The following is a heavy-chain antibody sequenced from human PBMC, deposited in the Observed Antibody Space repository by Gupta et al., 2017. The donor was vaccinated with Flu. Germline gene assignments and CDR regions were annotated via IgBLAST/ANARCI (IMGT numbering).Heavy chain of an antibody. D-gene: IGHD2-15*01. J-gene: IGHJ6*03. Sequence: QATGQGLDWMGWLNAGDGNTKYSQRFRGRVTITRDTSARMSYMELSSLRSEDTAVYYWASRRTNRYCSNGSCHFMDVWGKGTTVAVSS. V-gene: IGHV1-3*01. CDR2: LNAGDGNT. CDR3: ASRRTNRYCSNGSCHFMDV.